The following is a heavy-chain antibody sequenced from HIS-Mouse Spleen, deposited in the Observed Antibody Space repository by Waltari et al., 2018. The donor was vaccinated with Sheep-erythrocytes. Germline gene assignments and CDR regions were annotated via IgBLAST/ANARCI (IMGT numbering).Heavy chain of an antibody. Sequence: QVQLQQSGPGLVKPSQTLSLTCAISGDSVSSNSAAWNWIRQSPSRGLEWLGRTYYRSKWYNDCPVSVKSRITINPGTSKIQVSLRLNSVTPEDTAVYYCARAGQVQGPAMGSSGYDLDYWGQGTLVTVSS. J-gene: IGHJ4*02. CDR2: TYYRSKWYN. CDR3: ARAGQVQGPAMGSSGYDLDY. V-gene: IGHV6-1*01. D-gene: IGHD3-22*01. CDR1: GDSVSSNSAA.